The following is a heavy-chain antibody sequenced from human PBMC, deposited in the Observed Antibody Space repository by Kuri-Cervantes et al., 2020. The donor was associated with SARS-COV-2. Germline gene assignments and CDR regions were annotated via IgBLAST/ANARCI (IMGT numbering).Heavy chain of an antibody. CDR2: IIPILGIA. V-gene: IGHV1-69*04. CDR3: ARDGIRRIAAAE. D-gene: IGHD6-13*01. J-gene: IGHJ4*02. Sequence: SVKVSCKASGGTFSSYAISWVRQAPGQGLEWMGRIIPILGIANYAQKSQGRVTITADKSTSTAYMELSSLRSEDTAVYYCARDGIRRIAAAEWGQGTLVTVSS. CDR1: GGTFSSYA.